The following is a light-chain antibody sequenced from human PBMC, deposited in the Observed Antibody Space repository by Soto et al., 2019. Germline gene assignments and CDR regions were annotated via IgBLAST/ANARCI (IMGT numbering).Light chain of an antibody. V-gene: IGKV3-15*01. CDR3: QQYNNWPT. Sequence: EIVLTQSPGTLSLSPGERATLSCRASQSVSSSYLAWYQQKPGQAPRLLIYGASARATDIPARFSGSGSGTEFTLTISSLQSEDFALYFCQQYNNWPTFSQGTKVDIK. CDR2: GAS. CDR1: QSVSSSY. J-gene: IGKJ1*01.